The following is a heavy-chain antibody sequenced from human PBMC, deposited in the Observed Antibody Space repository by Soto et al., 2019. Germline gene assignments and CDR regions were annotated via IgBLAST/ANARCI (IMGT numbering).Heavy chain of an antibody. V-gene: IGHV6-1*01. CDR3: ASEYGYFEQ. Sequence: SQTLSLTCAISVYSVSSNRAAWNWIIQSPSRGLEWLGRTYYRSKWFSGYAVSVKSRISINPDTSKNQFYLQLKSLTPEDTAVYYCASEYGYFEQWGQGILVSVS. J-gene: IGHJ4*02. CDR2: TYYRSKWFS. D-gene: IGHD4-17*01. CDR1: VYSVSSNRAA.